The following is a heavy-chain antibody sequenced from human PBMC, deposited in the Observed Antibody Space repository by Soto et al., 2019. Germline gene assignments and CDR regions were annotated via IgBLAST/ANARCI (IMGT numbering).Heavy chain of an antibody. J-gene: IGHJ4*02. D-gene: IGHD3-10*01. V-gene: IGHV4-4*02. Sequence: SETLSLTCAVSGGSISSSNWWSWVRQPPGKGLEWIREIYHSGSTNYNPSLKSRVTISVDKSKNQFSLKLSSVTAADTAVYYCATIAHGSGSYDYWGQGTLVTVSS. CDR1: GGSISSSNW. CDR3: ATIAHGSGSYDY. CDR2: IYHSGST.